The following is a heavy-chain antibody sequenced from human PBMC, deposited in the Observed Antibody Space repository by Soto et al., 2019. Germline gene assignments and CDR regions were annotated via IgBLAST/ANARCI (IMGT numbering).Heavy chain of an antibody. J-gene: IGHJ6*02. V-gene: IGHV4-30-4*01. CDR3: ARGAGVNYYYGMDV. CDR2: IYYSGST. CDR1: GGSISSDYSY. Sequence: PSETLSLTCTVSGGSISSDYSYWSWIRQPPGKGLEWIGYIYYSGSTYYNPSLKSRVTISVDTSKNQFSLKLSSVTAADTAVYYCARGAGVNYYYGMDVWGQGTTVTVSS. D-gene: IGHD2-8*01.